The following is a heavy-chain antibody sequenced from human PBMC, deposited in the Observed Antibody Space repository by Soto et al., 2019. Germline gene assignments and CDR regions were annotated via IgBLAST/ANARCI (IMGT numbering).Heavy chain of an antibody. CDR2: IYYSGST. CDR1: GGSISSYY. V-gene: IGHV4-59*01. CDR3: ARGRIVATTNNAFDI. Sequence: QVQPQESGPGLVKPSETLSLTCTVSGGSISSYYWSWIRQPPGKGLEWIGYIYYSGSTNYNPSLKSRVTISVDTSKNQFSLKLSSVTAADTAVYYCARGRIVATTNNAFDIWGQGTMVTVSS. D-gene: IGHD5-12*01. J-gene: IGHJ3*02.